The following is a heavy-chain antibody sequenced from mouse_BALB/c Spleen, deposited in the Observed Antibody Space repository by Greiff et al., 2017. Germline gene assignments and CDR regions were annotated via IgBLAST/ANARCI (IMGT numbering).Heavy chain of an antibody. CDR1: GFTFSSFG. V-gene: IGHV5-17*02. Sequence: EVQLVESGGGLVQPGGSRKLSCAASGFTFSSFGMHWVRQAREKGLEWVAYISSGSSTIYYADTVQGRFTISRDNPKNTLFLQMTSLRSEDTAMYYCARESTGRRYFDYWGQGTTLTVSS. D-gene: IGHD4-1*02. CDR2: ISSGSSTI. CDR3: ARESTGRRYFDY. J-gene: IGHJ2*01.